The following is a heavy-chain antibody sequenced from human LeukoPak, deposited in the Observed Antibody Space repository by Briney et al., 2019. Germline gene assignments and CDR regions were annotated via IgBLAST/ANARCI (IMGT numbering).Heavy chain of an antibody. CDR3: ARALRPFDY. CDR2: IYSGGNT. D-gene: IGHD5-12*01. V-gene: IGHV3-66*01. CDR1: GFTVSSNC. Sequence: GGSLRLSCAASGFTVSSNCMSWVRQAPGKGLEWVSVIYSGGNTYYADSVKGRFTISRDNSKNTLYLQMYSLRAEDTAVYYCARALRPFDYWGQGTLVTVSS. J-gene: IGHJ4*02.